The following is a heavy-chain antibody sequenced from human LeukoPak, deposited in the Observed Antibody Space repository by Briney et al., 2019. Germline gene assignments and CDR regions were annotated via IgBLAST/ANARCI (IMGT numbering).Heavy chain of an antibody. D-gene: IGHD4-17*01. V-gene: IGHV1-2*02. J-gene: IGHJ4*02. CDR2: INPNSGGT. CDR3: ARDSVYGDYWFDY. Sequence: GASVKVSCKASGYTFTGYYMHWVRQAPGQGLEWMGWINPNSGGTNYAQKFQGRVTMTRDTSISTAYMELSRLRSDDTAVYYCARDSVYGDYWFDYWGQGTLVTVSS. CDR1: GYTFTGYY.